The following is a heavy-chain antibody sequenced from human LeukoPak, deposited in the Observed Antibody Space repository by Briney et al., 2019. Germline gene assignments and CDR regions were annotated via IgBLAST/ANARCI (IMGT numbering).Heavy chain of an antibody. CDR1: GGTFSSYA. J-gene: IGHJ4*02. Sequence: ASVKVSCKASGGTFSSYAISWVRQAPGQGLKWMGGIIPIFGTANYAQKFQGRVTITTDESTSTAYMELSSLRSEDTAVYYCARENWAAAGIAFDYWGQGTLVTVSS. D-gene: IGHD6-13*01. CDR2: IIPIFGTA. V-gene: IGHV1-69*05. CDR3: ARENWAAAGIAFDY.